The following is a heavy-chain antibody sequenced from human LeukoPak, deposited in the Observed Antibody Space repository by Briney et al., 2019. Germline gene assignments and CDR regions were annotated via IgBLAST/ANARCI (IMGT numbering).Heavy chain of an antibody. CDR3: ARLTGTNYFDY. J-gene: IGHJ4*01. CDR1: GFTFSGHN. Sequence: GGSLRLSCAASGFTFSGHNMNWVRQAPGKGLEWISFVSISSGTIYYADSVNGRFRISRDNAKSSLDLEMNSLRAEDTAVYYCARLTGTNYFDYXXXGTLVTVSS. D-gene: IGHD1/OR15-1a*01. CDR2: VSISSGTI. V-gene: IGHV3-48*04.